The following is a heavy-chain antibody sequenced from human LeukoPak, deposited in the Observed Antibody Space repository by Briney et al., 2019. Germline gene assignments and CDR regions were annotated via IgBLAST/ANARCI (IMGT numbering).Heavy chain of an antibody. CDR2: IYSGGRT. CDR1: GFAVSSNY. CDR3: ARVLSGRGSLYSYYYYMDV. V-gene: IGHV3-53*01. J-gene: IGHJ6*03. D-gene: IGHD3-10*01. Sequence: GGSLRLSCAASGFAVSSNYMSWVRQAPGKGLEWVSVIYSGGRTYYGDSVKGRFTFSRDNSKNTLYLQMNSLRAEDTAVYYCARVLSGRGSLYSYYYYMDVWGKGTTVTISS.